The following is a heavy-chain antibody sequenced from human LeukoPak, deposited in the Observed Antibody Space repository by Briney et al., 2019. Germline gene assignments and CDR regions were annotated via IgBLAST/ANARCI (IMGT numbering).Heavy chain of an antibody. CDR2: INHSGST. V-gene: IGHV4-34*01. CDR1: GGSFSGYY. Sequence: SETLSLTCAVYGGSFSGYYWSWIRQPPGKGLEWIGEINHSGSTNYNPSLKSRVTISVDTSKNQFSLKLSSVTAADTAVYYCARRYCSSTSCLYYYYMDVWGKGTTVTVFS. CDR3: ARRYCSSTSCLYYYYMDV. D-gene: IGHD2-2*01. J-gene: IGHJ6*03.